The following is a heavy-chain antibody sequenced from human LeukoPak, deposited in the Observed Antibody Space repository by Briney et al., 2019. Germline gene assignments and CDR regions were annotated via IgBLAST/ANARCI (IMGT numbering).Heavy chain of an antibody. CDR1: GGSFIGYY. D-gene: IGHD1-1*01. Sequence: SETLSLTCAVYGGSFIGYYWSWIRQPPGKGLEWIGEINHSGSTNLKPSLKSRVTISVDTSKNQFSLKLSSVTAADTGVYYCGRATRYYGMDGWGQGTTVTVSS. J-gene: IGHJ6*02. CDR2: INHSGST. CDR3: GRATRYYGMDG. V-gene: IGHV4-34*01.